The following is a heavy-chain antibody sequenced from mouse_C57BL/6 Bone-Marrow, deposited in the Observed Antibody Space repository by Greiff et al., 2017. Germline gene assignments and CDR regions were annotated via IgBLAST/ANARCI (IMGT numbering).Heavy chain of an antibody. D-gene: IGHD1-1*01. J-gene: IGHJ2*01. CDR1: GFTFSSYG. CDR3: ARGNTTVVVFDY. Sequence: DVQLVESGGDLVKPGGSLKLSCAASGFTFSSYGMSWVRQTPDKRLEWVATISSGGSYTYYPDSVKGRFTISRDNAKNTLYLQMSSLKSEDTAMYYCARGNTTVVVFDYWGQGTTLTVSS. CDR2: ISSGGSYT. V-gene: IGHV5-6*01.